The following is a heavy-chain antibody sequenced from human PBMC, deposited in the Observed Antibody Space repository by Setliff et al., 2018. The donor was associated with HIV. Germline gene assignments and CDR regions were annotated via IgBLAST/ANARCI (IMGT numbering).Heavy chain of an antibody. Sequence: GSLRLSCAASGFTFSSYSMNWVRQAPGKGLEWVSYISSSSSYTHYADSVKGRFTISRDNVKNSLYLQMNSLRAEDTAVYYCASDRYSWSSTDYWGQGTLVTDSS. D-gene: IGHD1-26*01. CDR2: ISSSSSYT. CDR1: GFTFSSYS. CDR3: ASDRYSWSSTDY. J-gene: IGHJ4*02. V-gene: IGHV3-21*01.